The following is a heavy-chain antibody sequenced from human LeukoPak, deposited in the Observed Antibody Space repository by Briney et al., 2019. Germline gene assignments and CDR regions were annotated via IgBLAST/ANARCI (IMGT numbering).Heavy chain of an antibody. V-gene: IGHV1-18*01. CDR1: GYTFTSYA. Sequence: GASEKVSCKTSGYTFTSYAITWVRQAIGQGLEWMGWISPYSGITNYAQMLQGRVTRTTDTSTSTAYMELRSLRSDDTAMYYCARLDSYGSSQADYWGQGALVTVSS. CDR3: ARLDSYGSSQADY. CDR2: ISPYSGIT. J-gene: IGHJ4*02. D-gene: IGHD5-18*01.